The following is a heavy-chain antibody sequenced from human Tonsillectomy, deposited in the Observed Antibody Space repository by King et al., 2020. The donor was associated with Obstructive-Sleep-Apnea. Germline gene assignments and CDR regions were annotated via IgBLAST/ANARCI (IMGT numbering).Heavy chain of an antibody. D-gene: IGHD2-2*01. V-gene: IGHV4-30-2*01. Sequence: LQLQESGSGLVKPSQTLSLTCAVSGGSISSGGYSWSWIRQPPGKGLEWIGYIYHSGSTYYNPSLKSRVTISVDRSKHQVSLKLSSVTAADTAVYYCARARCRSTSCCIDFWGQGTLVTVSS. CDR1: GGSISSGGYS. J-gene: IGHJ4*02. CDR2: IYHSGST. CDR3: ARARCRSTSCCIDF.